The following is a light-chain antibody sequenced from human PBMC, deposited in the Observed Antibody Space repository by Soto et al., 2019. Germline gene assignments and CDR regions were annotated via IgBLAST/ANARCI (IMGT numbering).Light chain of an antibody. CDR3: GTWDSSLSGGV. V-gene: IGLV1-51*02. CDR1: SSNIGNNY. J-gene: IGLJ1*01. Sequence: QTVVTQPPSLSAAPGQKVTISCSGSSSNIGNNYVAWYRQLPGTAPELLIYENDKRPSGIPDRFSPSKSGTSATLDITGLQTGDEAEYYCGTWDSSLSGGVFGTATKLTVL. CDR2: END.